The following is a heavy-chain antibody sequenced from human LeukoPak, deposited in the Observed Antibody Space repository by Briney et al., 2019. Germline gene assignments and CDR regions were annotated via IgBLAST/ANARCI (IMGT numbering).Heavy chain of an antibody. D-gene: IGHD6-19*01. CDR3: ARGDSGTNPFDF. J-gene: IGHJ4*02. Sequence: ASVKVSCKASGSTFTSYGFSWVRQAPGQGLEWMGWISAYSGNTNYAQKFQGRVTMTRDTSTSTAYMELRSLRSDDTAVYYCARGDSGTNPFDFWGRGTLVTVSS. V-gene: IGHV1-18*01. CDR1: GSTFTSYG. CDR2: ISAYSGNT.